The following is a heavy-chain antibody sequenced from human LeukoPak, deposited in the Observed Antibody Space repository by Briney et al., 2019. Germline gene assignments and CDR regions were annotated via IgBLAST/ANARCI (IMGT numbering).Heavy chain of an antibody. J-gene: IGHJ4*02. Sequence: ASVKVSCKASGYTFTGYYMHWVRQAPGQGLEWMGWINPNSGGTNYAQKFQGRVTMTRDTPISTAYMELSRLRSDDTAVYYCARQVAAAGTLLTYFDYWGQGTLVTVSS. CDR2: INPNSGGT. CDR1: GYTFTGYY. V-gene: IGHV1-2*02. D-gene: IGHD6-13*01. CDR3: ARQVAAAGTLLTYFDY.